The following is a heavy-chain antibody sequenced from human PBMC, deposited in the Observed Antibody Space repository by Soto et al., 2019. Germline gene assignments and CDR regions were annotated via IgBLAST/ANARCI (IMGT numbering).Heavy chain of an antibody. J-gene: IGHJ6*02. CDR1: GGSFSGYY. D-gene: IGHD2-15*01. V-gene: IGHV4-34*01. CDR3: ARAERYCSGGSCYTYYYYYYVMDV. Sequence: QVQLQQWGAGLLKPSETLSLTCAVYGGSFSGYYWSWIRQPPGKGLEWIGEINHSGSTNYNPSLKSRVTISVDTSKNQFSLKLSSVTAADTAVYYCARAERYCSGGSCYTYYYYYYVMDVWGQGTTVTVSS. CDR2: INHSGST.